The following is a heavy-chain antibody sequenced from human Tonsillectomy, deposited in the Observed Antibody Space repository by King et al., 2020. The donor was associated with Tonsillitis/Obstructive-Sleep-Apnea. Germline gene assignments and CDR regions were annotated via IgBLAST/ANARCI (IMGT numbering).Heavy chain of an antibody. CDR2: IRSKAYGGTT. D-gene: IGHD5-18*01. CDR1: GFTFGDYA. CDR3: PRARGYSDGYMDV. V-gene: IGHV3-49*04. Sequence: VQLVESGGGLVQPGRTLRLSCTASGFTFGDYAMSWVRQAPGKGLEWVGFIRSKAYGGTTEYAASVKGRFTIPRDDSKSVAYLQMNSLKTEDTAVYYCPRARGYSDGYMDVWGKGTTVTVSS. J-gene: IGHJ6*04.